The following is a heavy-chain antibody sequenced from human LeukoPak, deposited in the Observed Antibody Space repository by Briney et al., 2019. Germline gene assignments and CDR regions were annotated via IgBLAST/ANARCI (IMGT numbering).Heavy chain of an antibody. J-gene: IGHJ6*03. CDR3: ARDHVDSSSWYGEYYYYYYYMDV. CDR2: ISSSSSYI. Sequence: GGSLKLSCAASGFTFSSYSMNWVRQAPGKGLEWVSSISSSSSYIYYADSVKGRFTISRDNAKNSLYLQMNSLRAEDTAVYYCARDHVDSSSWYGEYYYYYYYMDVWGKGTTVTVSS. V-gene: IGHV3-21*01. CDR1: GFTFSSYS. D-gene: IGHD6-13*01.